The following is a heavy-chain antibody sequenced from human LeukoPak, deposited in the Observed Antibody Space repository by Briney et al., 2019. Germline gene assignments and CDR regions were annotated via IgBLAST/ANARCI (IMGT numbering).Heavy chain of an antibody. CDR2: ISSSSSYI. CDR1: GFTFSSYS. CDR3: AKVPAMVRWPYYFDY. Sequence: PGGSLRLSCAASGFTFSSYSMNWVRQAPGKGLEWVSSISSSSSYIYYADSVKGRFTISRDNAKNSLYLQMNSLRAEDTAVYYCAKVPAMVRWPYYFDYWGQGTLVTVSS. J-gene: IGHJ4*02. V-gene: IGHV3-21*04. D-gene: IGHD5-18*01.